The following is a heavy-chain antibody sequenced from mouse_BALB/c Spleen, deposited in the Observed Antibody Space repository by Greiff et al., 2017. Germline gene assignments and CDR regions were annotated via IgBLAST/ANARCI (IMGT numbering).Heavy chain of an antibody. Sequence: VQLKESGPGLVKPSQSLSLTCTVTGYSITSDYAWNWIRQFPGNKLEWMGYISYSGSTSYNPSLKSRISITRDTSKNQFFLQLNSVTTEDTATYYCATNWDGYYAMDYWGQGTSVTVSS. V-gene: IGHV3-2*02. CDR2: ISYSGST. J-gene: IGHJ4*01. D-gene: IGHD4-1*01. CDR1: GYSITSDYA. CDR3: ATNWDGYYAMDY.